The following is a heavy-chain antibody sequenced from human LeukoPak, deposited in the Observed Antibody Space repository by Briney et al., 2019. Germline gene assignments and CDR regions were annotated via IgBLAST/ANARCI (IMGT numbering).Heavy chain of an antibody. CDR2: IYYSGST. CDR3: ARDREASDDFNWFDP. CDR1: GGSISSYY. D-gene: IGHD3/OR15-3a*01. V-gene: IGHV4-59*12. J-gene: IGHJ5*02. Sequence: SETLSLTCTVSGGSISSYYWSWIRQPPGKGLEWIGYIYYSGSTNYNPSLKCRVTISVDTSKNQFSLKLSSVTAADTAVYYCARDREASDDFNWFDPWGQGTLVTVSS.